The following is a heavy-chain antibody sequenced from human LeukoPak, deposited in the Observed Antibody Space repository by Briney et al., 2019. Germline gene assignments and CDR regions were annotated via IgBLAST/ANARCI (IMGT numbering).Heavy chain of an antibody. CDR3: ARDLPGLSAAGTFDC. Sequence: GGSLRLSCSASGFTFSKYGLHWVRQAPGKGLEWVTFMQYDGSDKFYADSVKGRFTISRDNAKNTLYLQMNSLRAEDTAVYYCARDLPGLSAAGTFDCWGQGTLVTVSS. CDR2: MQYDGSDK. D-gene: IGHD6-13*01. J-gene: IGHJ4*02. CDR1: GFTFSKYG. V-gene: IGHV3-30*02.